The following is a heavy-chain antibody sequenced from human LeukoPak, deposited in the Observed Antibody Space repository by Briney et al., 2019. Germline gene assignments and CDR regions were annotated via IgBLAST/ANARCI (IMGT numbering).Heavy chain of an antibody. CDR2: LKQDGSDR. D-gene: IGHD2-8*02. CDR3: ARDTRGLVGSY. V-gene: IGHV3-7*05. CDR1: VSTLNTYW. J-gene: IGHJ4*02. Sequence: GGSLRLSCAASVSTLNTYWMTWFRQTAGKGLEWVASLKQDGSDRYYVDSVKGRFTISRDNTENSLYLQMNSLRAEDTAVYYCARDTRGLVGSYWGRGTLVTVSS.